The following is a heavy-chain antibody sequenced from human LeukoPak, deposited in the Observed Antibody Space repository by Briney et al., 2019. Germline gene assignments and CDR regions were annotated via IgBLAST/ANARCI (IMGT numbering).Heavy chain of an antibody. V-gene: IGHV4-31*03. J-gene: IGHJ4*02. CDR3: ASLVDTAMVYYFDY. D-gene: IGHD5-18*01. Sequence: PSQTLSLTCTVSGGSISSGGYYWSWIRQHPGKGLEWIGYIYYSGSTYYNPSLKSRVTISVDTSKNQFSLKLSSVTAADTAVYYCASLVDTAMVYYFDYWGQGTLVTVSS. CDR2: IYYSGST. CDR1: GGSISSGGYY.